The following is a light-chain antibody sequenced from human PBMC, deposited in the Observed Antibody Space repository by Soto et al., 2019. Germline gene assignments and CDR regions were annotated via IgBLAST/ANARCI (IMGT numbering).Light chain of an antibody. J-gene: IGKJ2*01. V-gene: IGKV3-15*01. Sequence: VLSQSPGTLSVSPGERATFSCRASQSISRNLAWYQQKPGRAPRLLIYDVSTRATGIPARFSGSGSETEFTLTISSLQSEDFAVYYCQQYNNWPPYTFGQGTKVDIK. CDR1: QSISRN. CDR2: DVS. CDR3: QQYNNWPPYT.